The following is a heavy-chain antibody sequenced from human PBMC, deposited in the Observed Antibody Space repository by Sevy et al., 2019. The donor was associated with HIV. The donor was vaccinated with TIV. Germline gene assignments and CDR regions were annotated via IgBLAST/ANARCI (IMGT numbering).Heavy chain of an antibody. CDR2: INPNSGGT. D-gene: IGHD2-15*01. V-gene: IGHV1-2*02. J-gene: IGHJ5*02. CDR1: GYTFTGYY. CDR3: AKERVYCSGGTCKPGGWFDP. Sequence: ASVKVSCKASGYTFTGYYMHWVRQAPGQGLEWMGWINPNSGGTKYAQKFQGRVTMTRDTSISTAYMELSRQRADDTAVYYCAKERVYCSGGTCKPGGWFDPWGQGTLVTVSS.